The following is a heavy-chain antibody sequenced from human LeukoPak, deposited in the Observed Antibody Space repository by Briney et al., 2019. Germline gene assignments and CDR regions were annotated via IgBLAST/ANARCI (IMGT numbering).Heavy chain of an antibody. D-gene: IGHD2-8*01. CDR2: IYYSGST. V-gene: IGHV4-59*01. CDR3: ARALGVWKENYYYYMDV. CDR1: GDSISSYY. Sequence: SETLSLTCTVSGDSISSYYWSWIRQPPGKGLEWIGYIYYSGSTNYNPSLKSRVTISVDTSKNQFSLKLSSVTAADTAVYYCARALGVWKENYYYYMDVWGKGTTVTVSS. J-gene: IGHJ6*03.